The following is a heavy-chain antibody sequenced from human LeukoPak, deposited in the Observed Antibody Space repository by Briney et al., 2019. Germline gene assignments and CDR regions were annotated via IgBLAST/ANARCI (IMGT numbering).Heavy chain of an antibody. J-gene: IGHJ6*04. Sequence: PSETLSLTCTVSGGSISSSSYYWGWIRQPPGKGLEWIGSIYYSGSTYYNPSLKSRVTISVDTSKNQFSLKLSSVTAADTAVYYCARDSSSWYDVWGKGTTVTISS. CDR3: ARDSSSWYDV. V-gene: IGHV4-39*07. D-gene: IGHD6-13*01. CDR2: IYYSGST. CDR1: GGSISSSSYY.